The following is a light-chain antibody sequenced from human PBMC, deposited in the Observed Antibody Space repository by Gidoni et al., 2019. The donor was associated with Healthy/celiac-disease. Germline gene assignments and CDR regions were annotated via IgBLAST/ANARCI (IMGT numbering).Light chain of an antibody. CDR3: QQNNNWPPWT. J-gene: IGKJ1*01. V-gene: IGKV3-15*01. CDR2: GAS. CDR1: QSVSSN. Sequence: EIVMTQSPATLSVSPGERATLSCRASQSVSSNLAWYQQKPGQAPRLLIYGASTRATGIPARFSGSGSGTEFTLTISSLQSEDFAVYYCQQNNNWPPWTFGQXTKVEIK.